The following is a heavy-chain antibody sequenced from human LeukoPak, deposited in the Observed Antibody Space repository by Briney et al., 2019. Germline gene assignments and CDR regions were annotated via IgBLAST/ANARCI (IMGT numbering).Heavy chain of an antibody. CDR2: IYYSGST. CDR3: ARDSTRITMIVVRLGAFDI. Sequence: PSETLSLTCTVSGGSISSSSYYWGWIRQPPGKGLEWIGSIYYSGSTYYNPSLKSRVTISVDTSKNQFSLKLSSVTAADTAVYYCARDSTRITMIVVRLGAFDIWGQGTMVTVSS. D-gene: IGHD3-22*01. V-gene: IGHV4-39*02. CDR1: GGSISSSSYY. J-gene: IGHJ3*02.